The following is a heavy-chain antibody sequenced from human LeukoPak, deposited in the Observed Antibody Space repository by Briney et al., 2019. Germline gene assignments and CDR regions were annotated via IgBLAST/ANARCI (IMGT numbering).Heavy chain of an antibody. Sequence: GGSLRLSCATSGFTVSSNYMSWVRQAPGKGLEWVSVIYSGGGTDYAESVKGRFTISRDNSKNTLFLQMSSLRAEDTAVYYCARDRGSGWYSSFDYWGQGTLVTVSS. J-gene: IGHJ4*02. CDR1: GFTVSSNY. CDR3: ARDRGSGWYSSFDY. V-gene: IGHV3-53*01. D-gene: IGHD6-19*01. CDR2: IYSGGGT.